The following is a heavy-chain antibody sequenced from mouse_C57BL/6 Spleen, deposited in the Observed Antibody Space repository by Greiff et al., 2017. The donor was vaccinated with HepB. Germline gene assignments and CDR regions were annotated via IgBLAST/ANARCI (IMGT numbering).Heavy chain of an antibody. Sequence: QVQLQQPGAELVMPGASVRRSGKASGSTFPSYGMTGVKKRPGQGLEWIGEIDPSDSYTNYNQKFKGKSTLTVDKSSSTAYMQLSSLTSEDSAVYYCAREGYAQFAYWGQGTLVTVSA. V-gene: IGHV1-69*01. CDR2: IDPSDSYT. J-gene: IGHJ3*01. CDR3: AREGYAQFAY. CDR1: GSTFPSYG. D-gene: IGHD2-2*01.